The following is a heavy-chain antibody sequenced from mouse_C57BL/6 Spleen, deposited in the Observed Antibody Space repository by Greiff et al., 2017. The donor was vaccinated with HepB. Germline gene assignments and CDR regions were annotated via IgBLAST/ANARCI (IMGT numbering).Heavy chain of an antibody. J-gene: IGHJ1*03. V-gene: IGHV14-1*01. Sequence: EVKVVESGAELVRPGASVKLSCTASGFNIKDYYMHWVKQRPEQGLEWIGRIDPEDGDTEYAPKFQGKATMTADTSSNTAYLQLSSLTSEDTAVYYCTTDGSSWNWYFDVWGTGTTVTVSS. CDR1: GFNIKDYY. CDR2: IDPEDGDT. D-gene: IGHD1-1*01. CDR3: TTDGSSWNWYFDV.